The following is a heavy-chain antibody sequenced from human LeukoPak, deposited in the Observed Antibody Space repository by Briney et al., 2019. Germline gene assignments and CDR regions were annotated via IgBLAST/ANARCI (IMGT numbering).Heavy chain of an antibody. CDR1: GFTVSSKY. CDR3: ARESSGWLQLFDY. CDR2: IYSGGST. Sequence: GGSLRLSCAASGFTVSSKYMSWVRQAPGKGLEWVSVIYSGGSTYYADSVKGRFTISRDNSKNTVYLQMNSLRAEDTAVYYCARESSGWLQLFDYWGQGTLVT. D-gene: IGHD5-24*01. J-gene: IGHJ4*02. V-gene: IGHV3-66*01.